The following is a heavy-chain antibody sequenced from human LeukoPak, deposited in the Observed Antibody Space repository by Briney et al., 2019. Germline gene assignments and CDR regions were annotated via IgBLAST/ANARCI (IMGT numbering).Heavy chain of an antibody. CDR2: IYYSGST. CDR3: ARATVTVFDY. CDR1: GGSISSSSYY. D-gene: IGHD4-17*01. V-gene: IGHV4-39*07. J-gene: IGHJ4*02. Sequence: SETLSLTCTDSGGSISSSSYYWGWIRQPPGKGLEWIGSIYYSGSTYYNPSLKSRVTISVDTSKNQFSLKLTSVTAADTAVYYCARATVTVFDYWGQGTLVTVSS.